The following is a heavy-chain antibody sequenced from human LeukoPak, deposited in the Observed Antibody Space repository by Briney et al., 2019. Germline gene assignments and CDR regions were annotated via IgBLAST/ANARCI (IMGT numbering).Heavy chain of an antibody. CDR1: GFTFSSYS. CDR3: ARTRGYSYGYSDY. J-gene: IGHJ4*02. Sequence: GGSLRLSCAGSGFTFSSYSMNWVRQAPGKGLEWVSYISSSSSSIYYADSVEGRFTISRDNAKSSLYLQMNGLRAEDTAVYYCARTRGYSYGYSDYWGQGTLVTVSS. CDR2: ISSSSSSI. D-gene: IGHD5-18*01. V-gene: IGHV3-48*01.